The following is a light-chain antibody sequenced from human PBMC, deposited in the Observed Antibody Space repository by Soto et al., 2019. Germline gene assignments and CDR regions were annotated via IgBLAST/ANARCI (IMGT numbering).Light chain of an antibody. J-gene: IGLJ3*02. CDR1: SSNIGSNT. CDR3: AAWDYSLNWV. Sequence: QSVLTQPPSASGTPGQRVTISCSGSSSNIGSNTVNWYQQLPGTAPKLLIYSNNQRPSGVPDRFSGSKSGTSASLAISGLQSEDEADYYCAAWDYSLNWVFGGGTKVTVL. V-gene: IGLV1-44*01. CDR2: SNN.